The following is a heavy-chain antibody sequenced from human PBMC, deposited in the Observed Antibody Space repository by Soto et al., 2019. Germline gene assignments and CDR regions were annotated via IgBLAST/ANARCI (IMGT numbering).Heavy chain of an antibody. CDR2: INHSGST. Sequence: QVQLQQWGAGLLKPSETLSLTCAVYGGSFSGYYWSWIRQPPGKGLEGIGEINHSGSTNYNPSLKSRVTISVDTSKNQFSVKLSSVTAADTAVYYCARVMITFGGGIVNSHAFDIWGQGTMVTVSS. CDR3: ARVMITFGGGIVNSHAFDI. CDR1: GGSFSGYY. V-gene: IGHV4-34*01. D-gene: IGHD3-16*02. J-gene: IGHJ3*02.